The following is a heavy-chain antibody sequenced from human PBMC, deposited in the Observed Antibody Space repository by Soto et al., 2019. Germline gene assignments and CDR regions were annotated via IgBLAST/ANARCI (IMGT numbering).Heavy chain of an antibody. D-gene: IGHD2-2*01. V-gene: IGHV1-24*01. CDR3: ARGADIVVVPAHSETNNYFDY. CDR1: GYTLTELS. Sequence: QVQLVQSGAEVKKPGASVKVSCKVSGYTLTELSMHWVRQAPGKGREWMGGFDPEDGETSYAQKFQGRVTLTEDTSTDTAYMKLRSLRSEDTAVYYCARGADIVVVPAHSETNNYFDYWGQGTLVTVSS. CDR2: FDPEDGET. J-gene: IGHJ4*02.